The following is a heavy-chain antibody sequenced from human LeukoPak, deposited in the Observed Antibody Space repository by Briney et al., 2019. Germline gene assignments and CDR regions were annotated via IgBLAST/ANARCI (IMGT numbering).Heavy chain of an antibody. J-gene: IGHJ5*02. CDR1: GGSISSYY. V-gene: IGHV4-34*01. D-gene: IGHD3-10*01. CDR3: ARHRYYYGSGSKNNWFDP. CDR2: INHSGST. Sequence: PSETLSLTCTVSGGSISSYYWSWIRQPPGKGLEWIGEINHSGSTNYNPSLKSRVTISVDTSKNQFSLKLSSVTAADTAVYYCARHRYYYGSGSKNNWFDPWGQGTLVTVSS.